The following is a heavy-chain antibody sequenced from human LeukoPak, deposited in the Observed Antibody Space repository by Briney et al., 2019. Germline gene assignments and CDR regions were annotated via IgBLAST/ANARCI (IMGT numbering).Heavy chain of an antibody. CDR2: IIPIFGTA. J-gene: IGHJ4*02. Sequence: GASVKVSCKASGGTFSSYAISWVRQAPGQGLEWMGGIIPIFGTANYAQKFQGRVTITADESTSTAYMELSSLRSEDTAVYYCARDPFSLGRGGFDYWGQGTLVTVSS. D-gene: IGHD3-16*01. V-gene: IGHV1-69*13. CDR1: GGTFSSYA. CDR3: ARDPFSLGRGGFDY.